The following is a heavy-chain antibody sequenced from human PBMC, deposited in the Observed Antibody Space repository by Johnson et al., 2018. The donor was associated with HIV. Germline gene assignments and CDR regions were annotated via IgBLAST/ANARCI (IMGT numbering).Heavy chain of an antibody. D-gene: IGHD3-10*01. CDR3: ARHRRPSYYGSDSYRGRASDI. J-gene: IGHJ3*02. CDR2: IRYDGSNK. Sequence: QVQLVESGGGVVQPGRSLRLSCAASGFTFSSYGMHWVRQAPGKGLEWVAFIRYDGSNKYYADSVKGRFTISRDNAQDSLYGQMNSLRAEDTAVYYCARHRRPSYYGSDSYRGRASDIWGQGTMVTVSS. V-gene: IGHV3-33*01. CDR1: GFTFSSYG.